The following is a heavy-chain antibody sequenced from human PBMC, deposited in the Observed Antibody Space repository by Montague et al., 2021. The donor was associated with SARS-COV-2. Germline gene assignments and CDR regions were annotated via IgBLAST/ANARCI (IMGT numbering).Heavy chain of an antibody. J-gene: IGHJ4*02. D-gene: IGHD1-26*01. Sequence: SPRLSCVASGFTFSSHDMTWVRQAPGKGLEWVSIIHSGASYASYAGSXKGRFTISRDNSKNTLYLQMNSLRDEDTAVYYCAKGVGQKSSAVDYWGQGTQVTVSS. CDR2: IHSGASYA. V-gene: IGHV3-23*03. CDR3: AKGVGQKSSAVDY. CDR1: GFTFSSHD.